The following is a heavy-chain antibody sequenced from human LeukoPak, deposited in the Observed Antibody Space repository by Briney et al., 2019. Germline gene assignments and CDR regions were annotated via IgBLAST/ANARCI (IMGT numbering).Heavy chain of an antibody. CDR1: GGTFSSYA. D-gene: IGHD3-22*01. Sequence: SVKVSCKASGGTFSSYAISWVRQAPGQGLEWMGRIIPIFGTANYAQKFQGRVTITTDESASTAYMELSSLRSEDTAVYYCAREGFYYDDAKSGSGIDYWGQGTLVTVSS. V-gene: IGHV1-69*05. CDR2: IIPIFGTA. J-gene: IGHJ4*02. CDR3: AREGFYYDDAKSGSGIDY.